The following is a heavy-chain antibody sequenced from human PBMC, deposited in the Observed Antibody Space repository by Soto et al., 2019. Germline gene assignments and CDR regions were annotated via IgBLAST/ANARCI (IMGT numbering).Heavy chain of an antibody. J-gene: IGHJ4*02. CDR3: ARVRAYYHFDY. Sequence: EVQLVESGGGLVQPGGSLRLSCAASGFTFSDHYMDWVRQAPGKGLEWVGRTRNKANSYTTEYAASVKGRFIISRDESKNSLYLQMDSLKTEDTAVYYCARVRAYYHFDYWGQGTLVTVSS. CDR2: TRNKANSYTT. CDR1: GFTFSDHY. V-gene: IGHV3-72*01. D-gene: IGHD3-22*01.